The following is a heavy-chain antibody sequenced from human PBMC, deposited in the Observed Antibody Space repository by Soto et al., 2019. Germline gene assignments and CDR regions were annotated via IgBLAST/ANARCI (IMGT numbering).Heavy chain of an antibody. J-gene: IGHJ5*02. CDR2: INAANGDT. CDR3: VRRHVSATGIDWFDP. D-gene: IGHD6-13*01. Sequence: GASVKVSCKASGYTFTSDVIDWVLQAPGQSLDWMGLINAANGDTKYSPKFQGRVTITRDTSASTAYMELSSLRSEDTAVYYCVRRHVSATGIDWFDPWGQGTLVTVSS. CDR1: GYTFTSDV. V-gene: IGHV1-3*01.